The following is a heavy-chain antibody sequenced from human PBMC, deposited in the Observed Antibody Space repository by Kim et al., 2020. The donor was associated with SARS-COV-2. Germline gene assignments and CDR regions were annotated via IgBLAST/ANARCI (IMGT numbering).Heavy chain of an antibody. J-gene: IGHJ6*02. CDR2: VSHSGDT. D-gene: IGHD3-10*01. V-gene: IGHV4-34*01. CDR3: ARGKYFGLYYYGMDV. Sequence: SETLSLTCVVHDESFTGHYWSWVRQPPGKGLEWIGEVSHSGDTKYNPSLDSRVTISLDTSKKQFSLILSSVTAADTAVYFCARGKYFGLYYYGMDVWGQGTTVTVSS. CDR1: DESFTGHY.